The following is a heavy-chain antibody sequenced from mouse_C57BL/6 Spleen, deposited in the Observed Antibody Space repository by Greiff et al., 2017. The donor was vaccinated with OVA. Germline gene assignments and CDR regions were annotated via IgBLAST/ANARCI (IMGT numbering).Heavy chain of an antibody. CDR2: INPSNGGT. CDR1: GYTFTSYW. Sequence: QVQLQQPGTELVKPGASVKLSCKASGYTFTSYWMHWVKQRPGQGLEWIGNINPSNGGTNYHEKFKSKATLTVAKSSRTAYMRRSSLSSEDSAVYYCARRDSREVWFAYWGQGTLVTVSA. J-gene: IGHJ3*01. CDR3: ARRDSREVWFAY. V-gene: IGHV1-53*01.